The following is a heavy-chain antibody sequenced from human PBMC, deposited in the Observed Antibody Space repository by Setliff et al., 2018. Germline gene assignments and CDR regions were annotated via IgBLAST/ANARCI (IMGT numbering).Heavy chain of an antibody. V-gene: IGHV3-7*05. Sequence: GGSLRLSCAASGFTFSSHWMSWVRQAPGKGLEWVANIKQDGSEKYYVDSVKGRFTISRDNAKNSLYLQMNSLRAEDPAVYYCARVAYSDGRYYYYYYMDVWGKGTTVTVSS. CDR3: ARVAYSDGRYYYYYYMDV. CDR2: IKQDGSEK. D-gene: IGHD5-18*01. J-gene: IGHJ6*03. CDR1: GFTFSSHW.